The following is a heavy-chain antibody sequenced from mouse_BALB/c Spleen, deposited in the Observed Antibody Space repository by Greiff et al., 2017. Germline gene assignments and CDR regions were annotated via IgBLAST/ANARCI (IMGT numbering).Heavy chain of an antibody. J-gene: IGHJ2*01. V-gene: IGHV14-3*02. D-gene: IGHD2-4*01. CDR1: GFNIKDTY. CDR3: ALYDYDNY. Sequence: VQLQQSGAELVKPGASVKLSCTASGFNIKDTYMHWVKQRPEQGLEWIGRIDPANGNTKYDPKFQGKATITADTSSNTAYLQLSSLTSEDTAVYYCALYDYDNYWGQGTTLTVSS. CDR2: IDPANGNT.